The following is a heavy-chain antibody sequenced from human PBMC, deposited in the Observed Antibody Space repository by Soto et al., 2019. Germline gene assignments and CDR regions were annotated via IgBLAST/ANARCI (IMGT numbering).Heavy chain of an antibody. V-gene: IGHV1-3*01. CDR1: GYTFTSYA. CDR3: ARDSPVLYDFWSGDYTGQPVGY. CDR2: INAGNGNT. Sequence: ASVKFSCQASGYTFTSYAMHWVRQAPGQRLEWMGWINAGNGNTKYSQKFQGRVTITRDTSASTAYMELSSLRSEDTAVNYCARDSPVLYDFWSGDYTGQPVGYWGQGTLVTVS. D-gene: IGHD3-3*01. J-gene: IGHJ4*02.